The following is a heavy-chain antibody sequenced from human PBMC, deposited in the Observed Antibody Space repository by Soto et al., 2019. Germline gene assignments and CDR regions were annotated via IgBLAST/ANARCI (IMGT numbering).Heavy chain of an antibody. CDR1: GYTFTSYY. CDR2: INPSGGST. Sequence: ASVKVSCKAFGYTFTSYYMHWVRQAPGQGLEWMGIINPSGGSTSYAQKFQGRVTMTRDTSTSTVYMELSSLRSEDTAVYYCARDNIAAAGTMGYFDYWGQGTLVTVSS. D-gene: IGHD6-13*01. CDR3: ARDNIAAAGTMGYFDY. J-gene: IGHJ4*02. V-gene: IGHV1-46*01.